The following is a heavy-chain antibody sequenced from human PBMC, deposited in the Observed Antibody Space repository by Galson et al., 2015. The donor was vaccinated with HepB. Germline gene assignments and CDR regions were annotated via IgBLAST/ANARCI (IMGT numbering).Heavy chain of an antibody. CDR2: INPNNGGT. CDR1: GYTFTGYY. V-gene: IGHV1-2*02. J-gene: IGHJ4*02. CDR3: ARAYEILGVVQVDY. D-gene: IGHD3-3*01. Sequence: SVKVSCKASGYTFTGYYINWVRQAPGQGLEWMGWINPNNGGTNYAQKLQGRVTMTTDTSTSTAYMELSRLRSDDTAVYYCARAYEILGVVQVDYWGQGTLVTVSS.